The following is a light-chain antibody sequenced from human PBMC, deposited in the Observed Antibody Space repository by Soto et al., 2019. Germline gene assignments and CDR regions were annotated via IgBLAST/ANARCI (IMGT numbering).Light chain of an antibody. CDR3: SSYTSSSSHVL. CDR2: RSS. CDR1: SSNIGAGYD. Sequence: QSVLTQPPSVSGAPGQRVTIACTGSSSNIGAGYDVHCYRHFPGAAPKLLLFRSSHRPSGVPDRFSGFTSGTSASLAITGLLPDDEAIYYCSSYTSSSSHVLFGGGTKLTVL. V-gene: IGLV1-40*01. J-gene: IGLJ2*01.